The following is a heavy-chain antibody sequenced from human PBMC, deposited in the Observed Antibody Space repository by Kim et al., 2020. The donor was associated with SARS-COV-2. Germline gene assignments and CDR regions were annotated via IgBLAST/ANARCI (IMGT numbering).Heavy chain of an antibody. Sequence: ASVKVSCKASGYTFTGYYMHWVRQAPGQGLEWMGWINPNSGGTNYAQKFQGRVTMTRDTSISTAYMELSRLRSDDTAVYYCARVKKAWGISGVYYYGMDVWGQGTTVTVSS. D-gene: IGHD3-16*01. CDR1: GYTFTGYY. J-gene: IGHJ6*02. CDR2: INPNSGGT. CDR3: ARVKKAWGISGVYYYGMDV. V-gene: IGHV1-2*02.